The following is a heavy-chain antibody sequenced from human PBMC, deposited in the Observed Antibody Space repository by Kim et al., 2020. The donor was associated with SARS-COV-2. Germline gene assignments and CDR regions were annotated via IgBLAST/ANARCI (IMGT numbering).Heavy chain of an antibody. CDR2: INPNSGGT. D-gene: IGHD5-12*01. Sequence: ASVKVSCKASGYTFTGYYMHWVRQAPGQGLEWMGRINPNSGGTNYAQKFQGRVTMTRDTSISTAYMELSRLRSDDTAVYYCARWLQLGRPNWFDPWGQGTLVTVSS. CDR1: GYTFTGYY. J-gene: IGHJ5*02. V-gene: IGHV1-2*06. CDR3: ARWLQLGRPNWFDP.